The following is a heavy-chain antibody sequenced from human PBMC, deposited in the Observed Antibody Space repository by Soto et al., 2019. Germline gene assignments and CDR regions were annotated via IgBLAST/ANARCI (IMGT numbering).Heavy chain of an antibody. V-gene: IGHV4-59*01. CDR2: IYYSGST. Sequence: QVQLQESGPGLVKPSETLSLTCTVSGGSISSYYWSWIRQPPGKGLEWIGYIYYSGSTNYNPSLKSRVTISVDTSKNQFSLKLSSVTAADTAVYYCASGGNWNYREGWFDPWGQGTLVTVSS. CDR3: ASGGNWNYREGWFDP. D-gene: IGHD1-7*01. CDR1: GGSISSYY. J-gene: IGHJ5*02.